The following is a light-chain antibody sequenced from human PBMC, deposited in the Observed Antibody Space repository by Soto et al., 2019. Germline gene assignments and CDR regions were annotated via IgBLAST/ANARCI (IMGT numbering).Light chain of an antibody. CDR1: SSDVGGYNY. V-gene: IGLV2-8*01. Sequence: QSALTQPASVSGSPGQSITISCTGTSSDVGGYNYVSWYQQYPGKAPKLMIYEVSNRPSGVPDRFSGSKSGNTASLTVSGLQAEDEGDYYCTSFAGNNNFVFGGGTKVTVL. CDR3: TSFAGNNNFV. CDR2: EVS. J-gene: IGLJ2*01.